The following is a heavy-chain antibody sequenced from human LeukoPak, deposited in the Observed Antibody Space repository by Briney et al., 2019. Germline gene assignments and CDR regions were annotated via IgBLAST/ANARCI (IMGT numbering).Heavy chain of an antibody. CDR1: GITLSNYA. D-gene: IGHD3-22*01. V-gene: IGHV3-23*01. Sequence: GGSLRLSCVVSGITLSNYAMTWVRQAPGKGLEWVARISGIGGGTNNADSVRGRFTISRDNSKNTVYLQMNNLRVDDTAVYFCAKRGVVIRVILVGFHKEADYFDSWGQGALVTVSS. CDR2: ISGIGGGT. J-gene: IGHJ4*02. CDR3: AKRGVVIRVILVGFHKEADYFDS.